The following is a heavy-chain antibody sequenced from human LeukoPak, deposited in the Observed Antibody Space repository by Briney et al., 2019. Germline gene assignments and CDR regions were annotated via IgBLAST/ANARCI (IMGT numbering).Heavy chain of an antibody. Sequence: SETLSLTCAVYGGSFSGYYWSWIRQPPGKGLEWIGGINHSGSTNYNPSLKSRVTISVDTSKNQFSLKLSSVTAAATAVYYCGSGSILSTGDIWGQGTMVTVSS. V-gene: IGHV4-34*01. CDR2: INHSGST. J-gene: IGHJ3*02. CDR3: GSGSILSTGDI. CDR1: GGSFSGYY. D-gene: IGHD3-3*02.